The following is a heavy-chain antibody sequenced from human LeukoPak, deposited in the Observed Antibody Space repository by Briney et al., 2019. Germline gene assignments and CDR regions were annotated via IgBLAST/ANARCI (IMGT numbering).Heavy chain of an antibody. D-gene: IGHD3-10*01. V-gene: IGHV3-23*01. CDR1: GFTFSSYG. CDR2: ISGSGGST. Sequence: GGSLRLSCAASGFTFSSYGMHWVRQAPGKGLEWVSAISGSGGSTYYADSVKGRFTISRDNSKNTLYLQMNSLRAEDTAVYYYARAQYGSGSYTRPIDYWGQGTLVTVSS. CDR3: ARAQYGSGSYTRPIDY. J-gene: IGHJ4*02.